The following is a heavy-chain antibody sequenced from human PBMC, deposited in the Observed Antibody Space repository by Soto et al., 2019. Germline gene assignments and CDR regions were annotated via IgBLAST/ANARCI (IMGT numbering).Heavy chain of an antibody. CDR3: ASTRLRNTGYCSGGSCHYYYYGMDV. J-gene: IGHJ6*02. CDR1: GYSFTSYW. CDR2: IYPGDSDT. D-gene: IGHD2-15*01. Sequence: GESLKISCKGSGYSFTSYWIGWVRQMPGKGLEWMGIIYPGDSDTRYSPSFQGQVTISADKSISTAYLQWSSLKASDTAMYYCASTRLRNTGYCSGGSCHYYYYGMDVWGQGTPVTVSS. V-gene: IGHV5-51*01.